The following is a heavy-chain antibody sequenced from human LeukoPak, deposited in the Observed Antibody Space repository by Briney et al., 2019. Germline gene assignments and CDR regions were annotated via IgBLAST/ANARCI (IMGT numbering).Heavy chain of an antibody. CDR1: GYTFTGYY. J-gene: IGHJ6*03. CDR3: ARQKLGLYYYYYMDV. D-gene: IGHD1-7*01. V-gene: IGHV1-2*02. Sequence: ASVKVSCRASGYTFTGYYMHWVRQAPGQGLEWMGWINPNSGGTNYAQKFQGRVTMTRDTSISTAYMELSRLRSDDTAVYYCARQKLGLYYYYYMDVWGKGTTVTVSS. CDR2: INPNSGGT.